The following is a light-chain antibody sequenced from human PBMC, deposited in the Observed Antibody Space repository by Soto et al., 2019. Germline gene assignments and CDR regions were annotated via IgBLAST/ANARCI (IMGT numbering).Light chain of an antibody. Sequence: EIVLTQSPATLSVFPGERATLSCRTSQSLGSNLAWYQQKPGQAPWLLIYDASTRATGIPARFSGSGSGTDFILTISSLQSEDFAVYYCQQYNNRPPVTFGGGTKVDIK. CDR1: QSLGSN. CDR2: DAS. CDR3: QQYNNRPPVT. J-gene: IGKJ4*01. V-gene: IGKV3-15*01.